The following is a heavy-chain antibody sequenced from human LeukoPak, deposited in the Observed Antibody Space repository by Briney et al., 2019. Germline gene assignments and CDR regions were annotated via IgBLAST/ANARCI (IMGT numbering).Heavy chain of an antibody. CDR2: IKKTGSET. Sequence: GGSLRLSCAASGFTFSHFWMSWVRQAPGKGLEWVAYIKKTGSETYYVDSVKGRFTISRDSSKNTLFLHMNTLRAEDTAIYYCAKDRTVGASYWYFDLWGRGTLVTVSS. CDR3: AKDRTVGASYWYFDL. V-gene: IGHV3-7*03. D-gene: IGHD1-26*01. CDR1: GFTFSHFW. J-gene: IGHJ2*01.